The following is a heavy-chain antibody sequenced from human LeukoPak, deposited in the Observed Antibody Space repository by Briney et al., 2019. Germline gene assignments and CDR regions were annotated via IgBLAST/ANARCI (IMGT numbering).Heavy chain of an antibody. CDR1: GFTFSDSY. D-gene: IGHD1-26*01. Sequence: PGGSLRLSCAASGFTFSDSYMTWVRQAPGKGVEWVAYISGSGHDINYSESAKGRFTISRDNAKNSLYLQMSSLRVEDTAVYYCAKGVGLYYYYYMDVWGKGTTVTVSS. CDR2: ISGSGHDI. V-gene: IGHV3-11*01. CDR3: AKGVGLYYYYYMDV. J-gene: IGHJ6*03.